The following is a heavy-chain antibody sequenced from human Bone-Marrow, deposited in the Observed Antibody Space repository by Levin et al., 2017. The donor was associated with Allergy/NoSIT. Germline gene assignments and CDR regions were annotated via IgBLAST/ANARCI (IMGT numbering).Heavy chain of an antibody. CDR1: GYSFTTYW. D-gene: IGHD2-15*01. CDR3: ARHGALRVAGSRYDF. Sequence: GESLKISCKGSGYSFTTYWIGWVRQMPGKGLEWVGSIYPGDSDTRYGPSFQGHVTISADKSTNTAYLQWGSLKASDTAIYYCARHGALRVAGSRYDFWGQGTLVNVSS. V-gene: IGHV5-51*01. CDR2: IYPGDSDT. J-gene: IGHJ4*02.